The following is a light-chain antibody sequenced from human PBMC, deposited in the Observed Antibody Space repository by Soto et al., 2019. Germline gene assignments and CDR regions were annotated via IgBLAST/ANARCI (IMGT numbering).Light chain of an antibody. Sequence: DIHITHSPTSLAASVGDRVTISCRASQRIGTYLAWYQQKPGKAPRLLISGASSVQSGVPPRFSGSGSATDFILTISSLRLEDIATYYCQQTASAPPWTFGQGTKVDIK. CDR1: QRIGTY. CDR3: QQTASAPPWT. V-gene: IGKV1-39*01. CDR2: GAS. J-gene: IGKJ1*01.